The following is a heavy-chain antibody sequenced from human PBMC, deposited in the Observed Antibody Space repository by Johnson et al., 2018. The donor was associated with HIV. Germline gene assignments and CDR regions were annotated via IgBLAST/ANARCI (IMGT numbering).Heavy chain of an antibody. Sequence: QVQLVESGGGLVKPGGSLRLSCVASGFTFSDYYMSWVRQAPGKGLEWVSYISNRGRTIYSADAAQGRFTISRDNAKNSLYVQMNSLRVEDTAVYYCARSKDCSGGSCPDAFDIWGQGTMVIVSS. CDR1: GFTFSDYY. CDR2: ISNRGRTI. D-gene: IGHD2-15*01. V-gene: IGHV3-11*04. J-gene: IGHJ3*02. CDR3: ARSKDCSGGSCPDAFDI.